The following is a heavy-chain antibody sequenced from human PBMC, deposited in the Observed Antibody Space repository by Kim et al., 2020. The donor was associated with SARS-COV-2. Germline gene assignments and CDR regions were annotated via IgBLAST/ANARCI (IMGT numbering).Heavy chain of an antibody. CDR3: ASHPSLGADY. CDR2: INHSGST. V-gene: IGHV4-34*01. Sequence: SETLSLTCAVYGGSFSGYYWSWIRQPPGKGLEWIGEINHSGSTNYNPSLKSRVTISVDTSKNQFSLKLSSVTAADTAVYYCASHPSLGADYWGQGTLVTVSS. CDR1: GGSFSGYY. J-gene: IGHJ4*02.